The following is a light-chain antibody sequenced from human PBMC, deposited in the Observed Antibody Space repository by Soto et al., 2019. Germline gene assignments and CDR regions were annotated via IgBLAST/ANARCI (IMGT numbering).Light chain of an antibody. V-gene: IGKV4-1*01. CDR2: WAS. Sequence: DIVMTQSPDSLAVSLGERSTINCKSSQSVLYSSNNKNYLAWYQQKPGQPPKLLIHWASTRESGVPDRFSGSGSGTEFTLTISSLQAEEVAVYYCQQYYSTPNPFGQGTKLEIK. CDR3: QQYYSTPNP. CDR1: QSVLYSSNNKNY. J-gene: IGKJ2*01.